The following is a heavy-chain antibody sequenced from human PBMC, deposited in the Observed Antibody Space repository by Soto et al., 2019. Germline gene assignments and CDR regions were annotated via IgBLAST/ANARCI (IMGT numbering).Heavy chain of an antibody. Sequence: QVQLVESGGGVVQPGRSLRLSCAASGFTFSSYGMHWVRQAPGKGLEWVAVISYDGSNKYYADSVKGRFTISRDNSKNTLYLQMNSLRAEDTAVYYCATELGYSYGYVDDYWGQGTLVNVSS. J-gene: IGHJ4*02. CDR1: GFTFSSYG. CDR2: ISYDGSNK. CDR3: ATELGYSYGYVDDY. V-gene: IGHV3-30*03. D-gene: IGHD5-18*01.